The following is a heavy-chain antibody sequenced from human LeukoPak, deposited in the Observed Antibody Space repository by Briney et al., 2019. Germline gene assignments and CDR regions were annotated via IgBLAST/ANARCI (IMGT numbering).Heavy chain of an antibody. V-gene: IGHV3-23*01. Sequence: PGASLRLSCAASGFTFSSYAMSWVLQAPGKGPEWVSSISGSGGSTYYADSVKGRFTISRDNSKNTLYLQMNSLRAEDTAVHYCAKMEAWTTVTGSGVEYWGQGTLVTVSS. J-gene: IGHJ4*02. CDR1: GFTFSSYA. D-gene: IGHD4-17*01. CDR3: AKMEAWTTVTGSGVEY. CDR2: ISGSGGST.